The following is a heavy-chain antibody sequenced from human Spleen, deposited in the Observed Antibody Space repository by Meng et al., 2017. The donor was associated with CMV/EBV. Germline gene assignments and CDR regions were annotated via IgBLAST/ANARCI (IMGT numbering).Heavy chain of an antibody. CDR3: ARHGGNSGP. CDR1: GYSFASYW. Sequence: QVSCKGSGYSFASYWIGWVRQLPGKGLEWMAIIYPAESEVRYSPSFQGQVSVSADRSTSTAYLQWSSLKASDTAMYYCARHGGNSGPWGQGTLVTVSS. CDR2: IYPAESEV. J-gene: IGHJ5*02. D-gene: IGHD4-23*01. V-gene: IGHV5-51*01.